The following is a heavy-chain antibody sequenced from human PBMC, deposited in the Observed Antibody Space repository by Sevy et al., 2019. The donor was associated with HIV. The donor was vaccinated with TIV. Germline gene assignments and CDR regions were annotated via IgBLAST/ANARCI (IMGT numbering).Heavy chain of an antibody. CDR2: FCFGGSKI. CDR3: AREGCTQPHDY. CDR1: GFTFSIYT. J-gene: IGHJ4*02. D-gene: IGHD2-8*01. V-gene: IGHV3-23*01. Sequence: GGSLRLSCAASGFTFSIYTMSWVRQAPGKGLEWVSTFCFGGSKIYYADSVKGRFTISRDNSRNTVYLKMNSLRADDTAVYYCAREGCTQPHDYWGQGALVTVSS.